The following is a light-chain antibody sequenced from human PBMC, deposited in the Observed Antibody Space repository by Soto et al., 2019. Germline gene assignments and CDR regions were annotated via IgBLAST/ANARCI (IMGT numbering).Light chain of an antibody. CDR1: SSDVGSYNL. CDR2: EGS. CDR3: CSYAGSSTLV. Sequence: QSALTQPASVSGSPGQSITISCTGTSSDVGSYNLVSWYQQHPGKAPKLIIYEGSKRPSGVSDRFSGSKSGNTASLTISGLQTEDEADYYCCSYAGSSTLVFGKGTKVTVL. J-gene: IGLJ2*01. V-gene: IGLV2-23*01.